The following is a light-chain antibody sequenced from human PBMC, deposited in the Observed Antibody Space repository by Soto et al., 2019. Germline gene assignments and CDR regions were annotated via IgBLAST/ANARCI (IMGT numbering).Light chain of an antibody. J-gene: IGKJ4*01. CDR2: DAS. V-gene: IGKV3-11*01. CDR3: QQRSI. Sequence: EIVLTQSPATLSLSPGERATLSCRASQSVSSYLAWYQQKPGQAPRLLIYDASNMATGIPARFSGSGSGTDFTLTISSLEPEDFAVYYCQQRSIFGGGTKVEIK. CDR1: QSVSSY.